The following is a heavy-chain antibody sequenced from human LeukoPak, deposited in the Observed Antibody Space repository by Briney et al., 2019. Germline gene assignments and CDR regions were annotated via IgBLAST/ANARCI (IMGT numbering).Heavy chain of an antibody. V-gene: IGHV4-30-2*01. Sequence: SETLSLTCAVSGGSISSGGYSWSWIRQPPGKGLEWIGYIYHRGSTYYNPSLKSRVTISVDRSKNQFSLKLSSVTAADTAVYYCARSDTAMVYFDYWGQGTLVTVSS. D-gene: IGHD5-18*01. CDR1: GGSISSGGYS. CDR3: ARSDTAMVYFDY. CDR2: IYHRGST. J-gene: IGHJ4*02.